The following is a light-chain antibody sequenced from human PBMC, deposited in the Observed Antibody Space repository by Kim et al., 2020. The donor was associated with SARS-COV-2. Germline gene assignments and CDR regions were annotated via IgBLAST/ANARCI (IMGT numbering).Light chain of an antibody. CDR1: QGISSW. CDR2: AAS. V-gene: IGKV1D-16*01. J-gene: IGKJ1*01. CDR3: QQYDSYPRT. Sequence: DIQMTQSPSSLSASIGDRVTITCRVSQGISSWLAWYQQKPEKAPKCLIYAASSLQSGVPSRFSGSGSGTDFTLTISSLQPEDFATYYCQQYDSYPRTFGQGTKVDIK.